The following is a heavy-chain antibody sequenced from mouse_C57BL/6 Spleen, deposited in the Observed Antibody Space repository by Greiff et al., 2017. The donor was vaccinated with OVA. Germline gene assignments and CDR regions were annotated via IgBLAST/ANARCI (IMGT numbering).Heavy chain of an antibody. CDR2: IDPSDSET. J-gene: IGHJ3*01. D-gene: IGHD4-1*01. CDR3: ARETGTGFAY. V-gene: IGHV1-52*01. CDR1: GYTFTSYW. Sequence: VQLQQPGAELVRPGSSVKLSCKASGYTFTSYWMHWVKQRPIQGLEWIGNIDPSDSETHYNQKFKDKATLTVDKSSSTAYLQLSSLTSEDSAVYYCARETGTGFAYWGQGTLVTVSA.